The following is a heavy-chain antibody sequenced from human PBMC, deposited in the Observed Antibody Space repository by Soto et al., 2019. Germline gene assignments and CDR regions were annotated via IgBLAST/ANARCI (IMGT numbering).Heavy chain of an antibody. D-gene: IGHD5-18*01. CDR2: ISPPGGTT. CDR1: GFTFSRFA. V-gene: IGHV3-23*01. CDR3: AKDLTPIQLWPSSFDF. Sequence: SLRLSCVASGFTFSRFAMSWVRQAPGKGLEWVSTISPPGGTTFYADSARGRFTISRDNSKNTLYLELNSLRAEDTAIYYCAKDLTPIQLWPSSFDFWGQGTLVTVSS. J-gene: IGHJ4*02.